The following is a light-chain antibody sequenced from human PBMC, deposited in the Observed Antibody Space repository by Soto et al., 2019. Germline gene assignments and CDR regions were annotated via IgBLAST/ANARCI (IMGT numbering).Light chain of an antibody. CDR3: SSYSRGTTLRV. V-gene: IGLV2-14*01. CDR1: SSDVGGYNY. CDR2: EVS. Sequence: QSALTQPASVSGSPGQSITISCTGTSSDVGGYNYVSWYQQHPGKAPKLMIYEVSNRPSGVSNRFSGSKSGNTASLTISGLQAEDEADYYCSSYSRGTTLRVFGTGTKLTVL. J-gene: IGLJ1*01.